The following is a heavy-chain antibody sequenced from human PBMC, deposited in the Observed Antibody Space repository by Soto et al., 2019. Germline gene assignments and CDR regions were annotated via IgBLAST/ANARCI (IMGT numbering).Heavy chain of an antibody. CDR1: GFTFSAYW. CDR3: ARGTRVSSTGTGAH. Sequence: GGSLRLSCSVSGFTFSAYWMHWVRQVPGKGLTWVSRISDDGSTATYAGSVKGRFVISRDDAKNSLYLEMNTLRADDSGLYYCARGTRVSSTGTGAHWGRGTLVTV. V-gene: IGHV3-74*01. D-gene: IGHD1-1*01. CDR2: ISDDGSTA. J-gene: IGHJ4*02.